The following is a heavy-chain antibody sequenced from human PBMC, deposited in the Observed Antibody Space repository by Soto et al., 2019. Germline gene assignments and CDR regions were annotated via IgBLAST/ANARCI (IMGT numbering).Heavy chain of an antibody. CDR3: ARTLRRGPPFDY. J-gene: IGHJ4*02. Sequence: PSETLSLTCTVSGGSISSYDYYWSWIRQPPGKGLECIGYIYYSGSTYYNPSLKSRVTISVDTSKNQFSLKLSSVTAADTAVYYWARTLRRGPPFDYGGRETRVTVSS. CDR1: GGSISSYDYY. V-gene: IGHV4-30-4*01. D-gene: IGHD3-10*01. CDR2: IYYSGST.